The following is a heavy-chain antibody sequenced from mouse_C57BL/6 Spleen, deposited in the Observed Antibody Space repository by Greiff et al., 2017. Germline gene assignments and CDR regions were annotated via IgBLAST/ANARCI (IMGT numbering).Heavy chain of an antibody. CDR2: ISDGGSYT. J-gene: IGHJ4*01. CDR1: GFTFRSYA. V-gene: IGHV5-4*01. Sequence: DVKLVESGGGLVKPGGSLKLSCAASGFTFRSYAMSWVRQTPEQRLEWVATISDGGSYTYYPDNVQGRFTISRDNDKNNLYLQMSHLKSEDTAMYYCARDYYGSSYNAKGYWGQGTSVTVSS. CDR3: ARDYYGSSYNAKGY. D-gene: IGHD1-1*01.